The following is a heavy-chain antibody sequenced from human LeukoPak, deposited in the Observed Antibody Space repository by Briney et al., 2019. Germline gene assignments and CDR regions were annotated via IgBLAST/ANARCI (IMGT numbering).Heavy chain of an antibody. CDR3: ARDYGDSRNYNWFDP. D-gene: IGHD4-17*01. CDR1: GGSFSGYY. CDR2: INQSGST. J-gene: IGHJ5*02. V-gene: IGHV4-34*01. Sequence: SETLSLTCAVYGGSFSGYYWSWMRQPPGEGLEWIGDINQSGSTTYNPSLKSRVTILVDTSKNQFSLELTSVTAADTAVYYCARDYGDSRNYNWFDPGGQGTLVTVSS.